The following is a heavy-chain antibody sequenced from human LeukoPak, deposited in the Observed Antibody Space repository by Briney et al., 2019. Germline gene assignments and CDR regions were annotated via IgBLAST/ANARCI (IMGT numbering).Heavy chain of an antibody. CDR3: ARARSSGYYGDY. V-gene: IGHV3-33*01. CDR1: GFTFSSYG. D-gene: IGHD3-22*01. Sequence: GRSLRLSCAASGFTFSSYGMHWVRQAPGKGLEWVAVIWYDGSNKYYADSVKGRFTISRDNSKNTLYLQMNSLRAEDTAVYYCARARSSGYYGDYWGQGTLVTVSS. CDR2: IWYDGSNK. J-gene: IGHJ4*02.